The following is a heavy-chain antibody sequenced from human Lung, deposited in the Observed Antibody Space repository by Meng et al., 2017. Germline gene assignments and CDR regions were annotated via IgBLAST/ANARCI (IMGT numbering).Heavy chain of an antibody. CDR1: GFTFRSYA. D-gene: IGHD2-2*02. J-gene: IGHJ4*02. Sequence: SLKISCAASGFTFRSYAIHWVRQAPGKGLEWVAALSFDGTDKYYADYVKGRYTISRDNSKNTLSLQMSSLRAEDTALYYCARDRFYNLAGYLDYWGQGTLVTVSS. CDR2: LSFDGTDK. V-gene: IGHV3-30*15. CDR3: ARDRFYNLAGYLDY.